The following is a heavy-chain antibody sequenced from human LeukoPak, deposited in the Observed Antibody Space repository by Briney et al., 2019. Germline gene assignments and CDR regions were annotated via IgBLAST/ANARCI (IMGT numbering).Heavy chain of an antibody. Sequence: SETLSLACTVSGGSISSYYWSWIRQPPGKGLEWIGYIYYSGSTNYNPSLKSRVTISVDTSKNQFSLKLSSVTAADTAVYYCARHDCSSTSFYMDYWGQGTLVTVSS. D-gene: IGHD2-2*02. CDR2: IYYSGST. CDR1: GGSISSYY. J-gene: IGHJ4*02. V-gene: IGHV4-59*01. CDR3: ARHDCSSTSFYMDY.